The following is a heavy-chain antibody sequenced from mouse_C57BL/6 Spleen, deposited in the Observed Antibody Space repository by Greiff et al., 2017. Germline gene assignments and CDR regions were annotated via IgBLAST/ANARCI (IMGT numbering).Heavy chain of an antibody. D-gene: IGHD1-1*01. CDR3: ARSGLRSYAMDY. CDR1: GYTFTDYY. Sequence: VQLQQSGPGLVKPGASVKISCTASGYTFTDYYMNWVKQSHGKSLAWIGDIKPNYGGNSYNQKFKGKDTLTVDKSSSTSYMELLSMTSEDTAVYYCARSGLRSYAMDYWGQGTSVTVSS. CDR2: IKPNYGGN. V-gene: IGHV1-26*01. J-gene: IGHJ4*01.